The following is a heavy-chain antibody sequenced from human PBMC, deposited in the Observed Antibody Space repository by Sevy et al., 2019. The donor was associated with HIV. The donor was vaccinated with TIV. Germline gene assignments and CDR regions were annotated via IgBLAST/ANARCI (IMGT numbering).Heavy chain of an antibody. D-gene: IGHD3-22*01. Sequence: GGSLRLSCSASGFTFDGYAMHWVRQVPGKGLEWVSGVSWNSRNIGYADSVKGRFTISRDNAKNSLYLQMNSLRAEDTAVYYCARPYRTDPFYYSGSGGYYYPSYFDYWGQGTLVTVSS. CDR2: VSWNSRNI. V-gene: IGHV3-9*01. J-gene: IGHJ4*02. CDR3: ARPYRTDPFYYSGSGGYYYPSYFDY. CDR1: GFTFDGYA.